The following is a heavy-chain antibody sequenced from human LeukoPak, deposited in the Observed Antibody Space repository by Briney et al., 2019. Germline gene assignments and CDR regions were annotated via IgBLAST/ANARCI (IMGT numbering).Heavy chain of an antibody. CDR3: ARGGVWYQPVDY. D-gene: IGHD2-2*01. J-gene: IGHJ4*02. Sequence: GGSLRLSCAASGFTFSTYWMTWVRQAPGKGLEWVANIKQDGSEKYNGDSVKGRFTISRDNAKNSLYLQMNSLRAEDTAVYYCARGGVWYQPVDYWGQGTLVTVSS. CDR1: GFTFSTYW. V-gene: IGHV3-7*01. CDR2: IKQDGSEK.